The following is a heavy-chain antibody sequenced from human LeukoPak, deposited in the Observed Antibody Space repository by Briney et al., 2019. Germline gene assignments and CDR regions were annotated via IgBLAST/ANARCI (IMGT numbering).Heavy chain of an antibody. CDR2: ISAYNGNT. CDR1: GYTFTSYG. J-gene: IGHJ4*02. CDR3: ARVGASLYSSSSVIDY. Sequence: GASVKVSCKASGYTFTSYGIGWVRQAPGQGLEWMGWISAYNGNTNYAQKLQGRVTMTTDTSTSTVYMELSSLRSEDTAVYYCARVGASLYSSSSVIDYWGQGTLVTVSS. D-gene: IGHD6-13*01. V-gene: IGHV1-18*01.